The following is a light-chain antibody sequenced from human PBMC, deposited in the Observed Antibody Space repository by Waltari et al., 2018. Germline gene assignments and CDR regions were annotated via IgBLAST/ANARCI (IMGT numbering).Light chain of an antibody. V-gene: IGKV1-39*01. CDR3: QQSHSTPRT. J-gene: IGKJ2*01. CDR2: ATS. CDR1: QSISRF. Sequence: DIQMTQSPSSLSASVGDRVTITCRASQSISRFLNWYRQKPGKAPNLLIYATSSLQGGVPSRFSGSGSGTDFTLTITSLQPEDFATYYCQQSHSTPRTFGQGTKLEIK.